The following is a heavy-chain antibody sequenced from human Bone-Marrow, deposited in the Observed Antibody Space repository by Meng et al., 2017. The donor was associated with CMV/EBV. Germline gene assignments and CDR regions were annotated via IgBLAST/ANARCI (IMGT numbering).Heavy chain of an antibody. CDR1: GFTFSSYA. CDR2: ISTSGDST. V-gene: IGHV3-23*01. Sequence: GESLKISCAASGFTFSSYAMHWVRQAPGKGLEWVSTISTSGDSTYYADSVKGRFTISRDNSKNTLYLQMNSLRAEDTAVYYCGKDRSRVHYWGQGTLVTVSS. CDR3: GKDRSRVHY. D-gene: IGHD3-3*01. J-gene: IGHJ4*02.